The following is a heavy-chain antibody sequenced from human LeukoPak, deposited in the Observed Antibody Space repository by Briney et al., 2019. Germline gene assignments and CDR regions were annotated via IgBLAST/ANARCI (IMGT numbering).Heavy chain of an antibody. CDR3: AKEAGSGWPGENFDY. J-gene: IGHJ4*02. D-gene: IGHD6-19*01. V-gene: IGHV3-9*01. Sequence: GGSLRLSCAASGFSFDKYAMHWVRQAPGKGLEWVSGISWNSEYRGYADSVKGRFTISRDNAKNSLYLQMNSLRAEDTAVYYCAKEAGSGWPGENFDYWGQGTLVTVSS. CDR1: GFSFDKYA. CDR2: ISWNSEYR.